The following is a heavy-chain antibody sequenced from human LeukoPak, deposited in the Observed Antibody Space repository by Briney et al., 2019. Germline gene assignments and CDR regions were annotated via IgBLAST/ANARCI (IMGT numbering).Heavy chain of an antibody. J-gene: IGHJ4*02. Sequence: PGRSLRLSCAASGFNFDDYAMHWVRQAPGKGLEWVSGISWNSGSIGYADSVKGRLTISRDNAKNSLYLQMNSLRAEDTAVYYCAREYSRLFDYWGQGTLVTVSS. CDR3: AREYSRLFDY. V-gene: IGHV3-9*01. CDR1: GFNFDDYA. CDR2: ISWNSGSI. D-gene: IGHD2-21*01.